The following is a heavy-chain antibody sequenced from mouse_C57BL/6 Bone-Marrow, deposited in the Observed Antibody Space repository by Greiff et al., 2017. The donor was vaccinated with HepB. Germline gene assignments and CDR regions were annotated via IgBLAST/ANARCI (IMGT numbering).Heavy chain of an antibody. J-gene: IGHJ4*01. CDR2: IWWDDDK. Sequence: QVTLKESGPGILQPSQTLSLTCSFSGFSLSTFGMGVGWIRQPSGKGLEWLAHIWWDDDKYYNPALKSRLTISKDTSKNQVFLKIANVDTADTATYYCARIRGFSSGYYYAMDYWGQGTSVTVSS. CDR3: ARIRGFSSGYYYAMDY. D-gene: IGHD1-1*01. CDR1: GFSLSTFGMG. V-gene: IGHV8-8*01.